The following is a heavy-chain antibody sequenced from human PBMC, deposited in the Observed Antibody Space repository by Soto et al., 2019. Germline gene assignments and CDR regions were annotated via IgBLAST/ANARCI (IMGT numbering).Heavy chain of an antibody. CDR1: GYTFTGYY. CDR2: INPNSGGT. J-gene: IGHJ3*02. Sequence: ASVKVSCKASGYTFTGYYMHWVRQAPGQGLEWMGWINPNSGGTNYAQKFQGRVTMTRDTSISTAYMELSRLRYDDTAVYYCARVSQIFGVVIDAFDIWGQGTMVTVSS. V-gene: IGHV1-2*02. CDR3: ARVSQIFGVVIDAFDI. D-gene: IGHD3-3*01.